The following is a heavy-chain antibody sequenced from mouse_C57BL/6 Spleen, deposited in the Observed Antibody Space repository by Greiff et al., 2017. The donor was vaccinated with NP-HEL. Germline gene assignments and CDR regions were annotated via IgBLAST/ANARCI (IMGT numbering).Heavy chain of an antibody. CDR2: INPYNGGT. CDR3: ARAVLITTVVATPYYFDY. V-gene: IGHV1-19*01. Sequence: VQLQQSGPVLVKPGASVKMSCKASGYTFTDYYMNWVKQSHGKSLEWIGVINPYNGGTSYNQKFKGKATLTVDKSSSTAYMELNSLTSEDSAVYYCARAVLITTVVATPYYFDYWGQGTTLTVSS. J-gene: IGHJ2*01. CDR1: GYTFTDYY. D-gene: IGHD1-1*01.